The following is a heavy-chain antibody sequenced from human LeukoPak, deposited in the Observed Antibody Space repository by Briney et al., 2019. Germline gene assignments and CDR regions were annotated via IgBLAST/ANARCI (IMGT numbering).Heavy chain of an antibody. J-gene: IGHJ4*02. CDR2: ISTYSGHT. D-gene: IGHD3-16*01. CDR3: AGGGTDFDY. CDR1: GYTFTSYG. Sequence: GASVKVSCKASGYTFTSYGISWMRQAPGHGLEWMGWISTYSGHTDYAQKFQGRVTMTTDTPTSTAYMELRSLRSDDTAVYDGAGGGTDFDYWGQGTLVTVSS. V-gene: IGHV1-18*04.